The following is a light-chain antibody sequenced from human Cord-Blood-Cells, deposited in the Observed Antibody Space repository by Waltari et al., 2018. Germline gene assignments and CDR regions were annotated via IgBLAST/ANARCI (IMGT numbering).Light chain of an antibody. CDR3: QQRSNSPPLT. CDR1: QSVSSY. CDR2: DAS. J-gene: IGKJ4*01. Sequence: EIVLTQSQATLSLSPGERATLSCRARQSVSSYLAWYQQKPGQAPRLPIYDASNRATGIPAMFSGSGSGTDFTLTISSLEPEDFAVYYCQQRSNSPPLTSGGGTKVEIK. V-gene: IGKV3-11*01.